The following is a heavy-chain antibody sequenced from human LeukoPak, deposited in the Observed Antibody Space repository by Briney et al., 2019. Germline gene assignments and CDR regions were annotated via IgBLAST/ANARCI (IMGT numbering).Heavy chain of an antibody. D-gene: IGHD6-6*01. CDR3: AGTRSIAARRGAFDI. Sequence: PSETLSLTCTVSGGSISSSSYYWGWFRQPPGKGLDWIGSIYYSGSTYYNPSLKSRVTISVDTSKNQFSLKLSSVTAADTAVYYCAGTRSIAARRGAFDIWGQGTMVTVSS. CDR1: GGSISSSSYY. CDR2: IYYSGST. J-gene: IGHJ3*02. V-gene: IGHV4-39*07.